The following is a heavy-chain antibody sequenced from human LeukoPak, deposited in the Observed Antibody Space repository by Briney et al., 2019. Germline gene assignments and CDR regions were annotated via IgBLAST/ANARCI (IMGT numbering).Heavy chain of an antibody. V-gene: IGHV1-18*01. CDR1: GYTFTSYG. CDR2: ISAYNGNT. D-gene: IGHD1-26*01. Sequence: GASVKVSCKASGYTFTSYGISWVRQAPGQGLEWMGWISAYNGNTNYAQKLQGRVTMTTDTSTSTAYMELRSPRSDDTAVYYCAREKWEPLITDDAFDIWAQGTMVTVSS. J-gene: IGHJ3*02. CDR3: AREKWEPLITDDAFDI.